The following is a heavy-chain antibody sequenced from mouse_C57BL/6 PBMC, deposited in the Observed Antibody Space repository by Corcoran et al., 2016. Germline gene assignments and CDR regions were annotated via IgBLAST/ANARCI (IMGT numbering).Heavy chain of an antibody. V-gene: IGHV1-80*01. J-gene: IGHJ4*01. CDR1: GYAFSSYW. CDR2: IYPGDGDT. D-gene: IGHD2-4*01. Sequence: QVQLQQSGAELVKPGASVKISCKASGYAFSSYWMNWVKQRPGKGLEWIGQIYPGDGDTNYNGKFKGKATLTADKSSSTAYMQLSSLTSEDSAVYFCASGGYDYGHYYAMDYWGQGTSVTVSS. CDR3: ASGGYDYGHYYAMDY.